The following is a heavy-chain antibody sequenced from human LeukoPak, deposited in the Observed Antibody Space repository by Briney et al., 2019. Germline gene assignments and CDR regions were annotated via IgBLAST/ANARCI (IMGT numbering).Heavy chain of an antibody. J-gene: IGHJ3*02. CDR2: IVVGSGNT. D-gene: IGHD2-15*01. V-gene: IGHV1-58*02. CDR3: AATQRWFPQKHDAFDI. Sequence: SVKVSCKASGFTFTSSAMQWVRQARGQRLEWIGWIVVGSGNTNYAQKFQERVTITRDMSTSTAYMELSSLRSEDTAVYYCAATQRWFPQKHDAFDIWGQGTMVTVSS. CDR1: GFTFTSSA.